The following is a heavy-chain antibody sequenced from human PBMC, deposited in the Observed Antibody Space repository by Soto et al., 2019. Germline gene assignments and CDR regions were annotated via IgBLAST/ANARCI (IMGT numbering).Heavy chain of an antibody. CDR3: ARVSPGDYYDSSGYYYVSSFDRYYFDY. CDR1: GGSISSGDYY. D-gene: IGHD3-22*01. V-gene: IGHV4-30-4*01. Sequence: SETLSLTCTVSGGSISSGDYYWSWIRQPPGKGLEWIGYIYYSGSTYYNPSLKSRVTISVDTSKNQFSLKLSSVTAADTAVYYCARVSPGDYYDSSGYYYVSSFDRYYFDYWGQGTLVTVSS. CDR2: IYYSGST. J-gene: IGHJ4*02.